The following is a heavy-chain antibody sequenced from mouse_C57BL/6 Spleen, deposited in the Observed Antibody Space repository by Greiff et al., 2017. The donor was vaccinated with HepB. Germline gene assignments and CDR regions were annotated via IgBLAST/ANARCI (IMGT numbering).Heavy chain of an antibody. CDR1: GYTFTSYD. V-gene: IGHV1-85*01. J-gene: IGHJ3*01. CDR2: IYPRDGST. D-gene: IGHD4-1*01. CDR3: ARPSNWDGAWFAY. Sequence: VVEPGASVKLSCQASGYTFTSYDINWVKQRPGQGLEWIGWIYPRDGSTKYNEKFKGKATLTVDTSSSTAYMELHSLTSEDSAVYFCARPSNWDGAWFAYWGQGTLVTVSA.